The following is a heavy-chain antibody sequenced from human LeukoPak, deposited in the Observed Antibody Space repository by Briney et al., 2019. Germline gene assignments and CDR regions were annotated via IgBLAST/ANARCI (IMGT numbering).Heavy chain of an antibody. CDR2: TYYRSKWYN. CDR3: ARDFGTTGWHTFDY. V-gene: IGHV6-1*01. J-gene: IGHJ4*02. CDR1: GDSVSIKNGA. D-gene: IGHD6-19*01. Sequence: SPTLSLTCVVSGDSVSIKNGAWNWIRQSPSRGLEWLGSTYYRSKWYNDYAESMEGRMTISQDTSKNQYSLHLNSVTPDDTAVYYCARDFGTTGWHTFDYWGQGTLVTVSS.